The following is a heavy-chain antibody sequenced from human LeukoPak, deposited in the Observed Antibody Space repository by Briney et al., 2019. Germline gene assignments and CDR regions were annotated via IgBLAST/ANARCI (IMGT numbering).Heavy chain of an antibody. CDR2: MNPNSGNT. CDR1: GGTFSSYA. Sequence: ASVKVSCKASGGTFSSYAISWVRQATGQGLEWMGWMNPNSGNTGYAQKFQGRVTMTRNTSISTAYMELSSLRSEDTAVYYCARGDGSGSYYCDYWGQGTLVTVSS. CDR3: ARGDGSGSYYCDY. J-gene: IGHJ4*02. D-gene: IGHD3-10*01. V-gene: IGHV1-8*02.